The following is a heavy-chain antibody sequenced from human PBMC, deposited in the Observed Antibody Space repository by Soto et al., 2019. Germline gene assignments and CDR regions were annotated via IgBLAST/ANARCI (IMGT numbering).Heavy chain of an antibody. V-gene: IGHV1-69*01. CDR2: IIPIFGTA. D-gene: IGHD2-15*01. CDR3: AREGGYCSGGSCYSGRGPSWFDP. Sequence: QVQLVQSGAEVKKPGSSVKVSCKASGGTFSSYAISWVRQAPGQGLEWMGGIIPIFGTANYAQKFQGRVTITADESTSTAYMELSSLRSEDTAVYYCAREGGYCSGGSCYSGRGPSWFDPWGQGTLLTVSS. CDR1: GGTFSSYA. J-gene: IGHJ5*02.